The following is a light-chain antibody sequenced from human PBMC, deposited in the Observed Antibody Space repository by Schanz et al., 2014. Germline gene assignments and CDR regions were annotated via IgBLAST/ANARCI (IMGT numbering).Light chain of an antibody. V-gene: IGKV3D-15*01. J-gene: IGKJ1*01. CDR3: QQYRT. CDR1: QSVSNN. Sequence: EIMMTQSPATLSVSPGERVTLSCRASQSVSNNLAWYQQKPGQVPRLLIYGASSRATGIPDRFSGSGSGTDFTLTISRLEPEDFAVYYCQQYRTFGQGTKVEIK. CDR2: GAS.